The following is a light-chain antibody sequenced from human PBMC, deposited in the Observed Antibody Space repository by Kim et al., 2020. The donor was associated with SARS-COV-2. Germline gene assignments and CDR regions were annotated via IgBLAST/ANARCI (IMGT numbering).Light chain of an antibody. V-gene: IGKV3-20*01. CDR3: QRYGGSPRT. Sequence: SPGERATLFCRASPSVSSSYLAWYQQKPGQAPRLLIYGASSRATGIPDRFSGSGCGTDFTLTISRLEPEDFAVYYCQRYGGSPRTFGQGTKVDIK. J-gene: IGKJ1*01. CDR1: PSVSSSY. CDR2: GAS.